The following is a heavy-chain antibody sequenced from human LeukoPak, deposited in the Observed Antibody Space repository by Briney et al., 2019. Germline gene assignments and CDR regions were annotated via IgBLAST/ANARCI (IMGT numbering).Heavy chain of an antibody. J-gene: IGHJ5*02. Sequence: PSETLSLTCTVSGGSISSSSYYWGWIRQPPGKGLEWIGSIYYSGSTYYNPSLKSRVTISVDTSKNQFSLKLSSVTAADTAVYYCASPQVRWGEYRSSTSCPLGWFDPWGQGTLVTVSS. CDR3: ASPQVRWGEYRSSTSCPLGWFDP. V-gene: IGHV4-39*01. CDR2: IYYSGST. D-gene: IGHD2-2*01. CDR1: GGSISSSSYY.